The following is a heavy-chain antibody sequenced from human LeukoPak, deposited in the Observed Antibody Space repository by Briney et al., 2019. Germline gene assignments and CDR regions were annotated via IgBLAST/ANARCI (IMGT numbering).Heavy chain of an antibody. J-gene: IGHJ4*02. CDR3: ARDPETTVTFDY. V-gene: IGHV4-34*01. D-gene: IGHD4-17*01. Sequence: SETLSLTCAVYGGSFSGYYWSWIRQPPGKGLEWIGSIYYSGTTYYNPSLKSRVTISVDTSKNQFSLKLGSVTAADTAVYYCARDPETTVTFDYWGQGTLVTVSS. CDR2: IYYSGTT. CDR1: GGSFSGYY.